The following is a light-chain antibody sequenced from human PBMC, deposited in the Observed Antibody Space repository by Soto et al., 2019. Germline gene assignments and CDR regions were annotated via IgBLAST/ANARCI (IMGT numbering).Light chain of an antibody. CDR3: SSYTSNSTRV. CDR1: SSDVGGYNF. Sequence: QSALTQPASVSGSPGQSIIISCTGSSSDVGGYNFVSWYQQHPGKAPKLMIYEVSNRPSGVSNRFSGFKSGNTASLSISGLQAEDEAEYYCSSYTSNSTRVFGTGTKLTVL. CDR2: EVS. J-gene: IGLJ1*01. V-gene: IGLV2-14*01.